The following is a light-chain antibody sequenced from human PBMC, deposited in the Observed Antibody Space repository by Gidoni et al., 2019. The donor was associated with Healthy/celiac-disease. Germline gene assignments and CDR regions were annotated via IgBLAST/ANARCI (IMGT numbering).Light chain of an antibody. V-gene: IGKV1-5*03. Sequence: DIQLTQSPSTLYASVGDRVTITCRASQSLSSWLAWYQQKPGKAPKLLIYKASSLDSGVPSRFSGSGSGTEFTLTISSLQPDDFATYYCQQYNSYSRTFGQGTKLEIK. CDR2: KAS. CDR1: QSLSSW. J-gene: IGKJ2*01. CDR3: QQYNSYSRT.